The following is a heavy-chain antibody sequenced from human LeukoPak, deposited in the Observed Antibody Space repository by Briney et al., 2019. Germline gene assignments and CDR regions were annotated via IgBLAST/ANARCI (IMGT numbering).Heavy chain of an antibody. V-gene: IGHV1-69*04. CDR1: GGTFSSYA. CDR2: IIPILGIA. CDR3: ARERWQRITTLDY. Sequence: ASVKVSCKASGGTFSSYAISWVRQAPGQGLEWMGRIIPILGIANYAQKFQGRVTITADKSTSTVYMELSSLRSEDTAVYYCARERWQRITTLDYWGQGTLVTVSS. D-gene: IGHD3-10*01. J-gene: IGHJ4*02.